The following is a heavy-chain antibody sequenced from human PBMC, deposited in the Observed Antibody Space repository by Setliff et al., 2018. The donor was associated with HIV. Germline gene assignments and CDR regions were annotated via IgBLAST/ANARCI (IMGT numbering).Heavy chain of an antibody. CDR3: ARGDFDF. V-gene: IGHV4-59*10. CDR1: GGSFSGYY. J-gene: IGHJ4*02. Sequence: PSETLSLTCAVYGGSFSGYYWSWIRQPAGKGLEWIGRIYTSGSTNYNPSLKSRVTISLDTSNNHFSLKLRSEDTAMFYCARGDFDFWGQGTLVTVSS. CDR2: IYTSGST. D-gene: IGHD2-21*01.